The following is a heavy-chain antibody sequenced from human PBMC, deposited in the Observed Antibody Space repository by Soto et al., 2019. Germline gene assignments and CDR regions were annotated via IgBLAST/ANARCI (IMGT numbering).Heavy chain of an antibody. J-gene: IGHJ6*02. V-gene: IGHV1-18*01. Sequence: QVQLVQSGAEVKKPGASVKVSCKASGYTFTSYGISWVRQAPGQGLEWMGWISAYNGNTNYAQKLQGRVTMTTDTSTSTAYMELRSLRSDDTAVYYCARVRGSGYSYGHALYYYYGMDVWGQGTTVTVSS. CDR1: GYTFTSYG. CDR3: ARVRGSGYSYGHALYYYYGMDV. D-gene: IGHD5-18*01. CDR2: ISAYNGNT.